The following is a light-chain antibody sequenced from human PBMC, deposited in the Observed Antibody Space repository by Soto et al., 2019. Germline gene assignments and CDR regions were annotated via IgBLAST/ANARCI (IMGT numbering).Light chain of an antibody. CDR2: GNN. Sequence: QSVLTQPPSASGTPGQTITISCSGGSSNIGINTVSWYEHLPGTAPRLLIYGNNQRPSGVPDRFSGSKSGTSASLAISGLQSEDEAYYYCATWDDSLDVHVFGTGTKVTVL. CDR3: ATWDDSLDVHV. V-gene: IGLV1-44*01. CDR1: SSNIGINT. J-gene: IGLJ1*01.